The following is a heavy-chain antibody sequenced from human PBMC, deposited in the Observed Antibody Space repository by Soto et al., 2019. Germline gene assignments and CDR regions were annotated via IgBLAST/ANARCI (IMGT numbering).Heavy chain of an antibody. D-gene: IGHD3-10*01. J-gene: IGHJ4*02. CDR3: AKERGVFGSGRYGFDN. CDR2: ISGSGFST. Sequence: GGSLRLSCTASGFTFVNYAMNWVRQAPGKGLEWVSGISGSGFSTYYADSVKGRFTIPRDNSKKTLYMEMNSLRDEDTAVYYCAKERGVFGSGRYGFDNWGQGTLVTVSS. CDR1: GFTFVNYA. V-gene: IGHV3-23*01.